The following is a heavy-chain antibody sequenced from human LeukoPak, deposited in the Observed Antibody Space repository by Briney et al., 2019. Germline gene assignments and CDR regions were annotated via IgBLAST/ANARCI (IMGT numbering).Heavy chain of an antibody. J-gene: IGHJ4*02. CDR1: GYTFTSYV. V-gene: IGHV1-18*01. CDR3: ARDLSTPHRGYSYGSGY. CDR2: ISAYNGKT. Sequence: ASVKVSCKASGYTFTSYVISWVRQAPGQGREWMGWISAYNGKTNYAQKLQGRVTMTTDTSTNTAYMELRSLRSDDTAVYYCARDLSTPHRGYSYGSGYWGQGTLVTVSS. D-gene: IGHD5-18*01.